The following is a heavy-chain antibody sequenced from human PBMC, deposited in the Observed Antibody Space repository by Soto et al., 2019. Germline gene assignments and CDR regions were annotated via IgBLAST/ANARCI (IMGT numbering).Heavy chain of an antibody. J-gene: IGHJ4*02. CDR2: IDGSGDGT. Sequence: EVQVLESGGGLVQPGGSLRLSCAASGFTFSNYAMSWVRQAPGKGLEWVSGIDGSGDGTYYANSVKGRFTISRDNSKNTMYLKMNSLRAEDTAVYYCAKEQLERHFGFAYWGQGTLVTVSS. D-gene: IGHD1-1*01. V-gene: IGHV3-23*01. CDR1: GFTFSNYA. CDR3: AKEQLERHFGFAY.